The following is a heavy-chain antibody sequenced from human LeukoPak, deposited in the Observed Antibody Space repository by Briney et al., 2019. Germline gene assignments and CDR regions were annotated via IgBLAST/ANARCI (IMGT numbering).Heavy chain of an antibody. CDR1: GGSISSYY. V-gene: IGHV4-4*07. CDR2: IHASGSA. Sequence: SETLSLTCTVSGGSISSYYWTWIRQPAGKGPEWIGRIHASGSANYNPSLKSRVNMSVDTSKNQFSLRLNSVTAADTAVYYCARVTDPRYNWFDPWGQGTLVTVSS. D-gene: IGHD2-21*02. CDR3: ARVTDPRYNWFDP. J-gene: IGHJ5*02.